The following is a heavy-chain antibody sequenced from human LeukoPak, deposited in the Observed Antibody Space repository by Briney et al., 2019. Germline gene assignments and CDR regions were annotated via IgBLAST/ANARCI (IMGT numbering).Heavy chain of an antibody. V-gene: IGHV1-46*01. D-gene: IGHD3-10*01. CDR3: ARGGPMVRGVIRYYFDY. Sequence: ASVKVSCKASGYTFTSYDINWVRQAPGQGLEWMGIINPSGGSTSYAQKFQGRVTMTRDTSTSTVYMELSSLRSEDTAVYYCARGGPMVRGVIRYYFDYWGQGTLVTVSS. CDR1: GYTFTSYD. J-gene: IGHJ4*02. CDR2: INPSGGST.